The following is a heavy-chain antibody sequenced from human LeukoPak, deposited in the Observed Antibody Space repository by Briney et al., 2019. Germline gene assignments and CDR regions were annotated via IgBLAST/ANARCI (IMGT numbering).Heavy chain of an antibody. Sequence: GESLKISCKGAGYSFTSYWIGWVRQMPGKGLEWMGIIYPGDSDTRYSPSFQGQVTISADKSISTAYLQWSSLKASDTAMYYCERPLNPHYYGSGGYYNALYFDYWGQGTLVTVSS. V-gene: IGHV5-51*01. CDR1: GYSFTSYW. D-gene: IGHD3-10*01. CDR3: ERPLNPHYYGSGGYYNALYFDY. CDR2: IYPGDSDT. J-gene: IGHJ4*02.